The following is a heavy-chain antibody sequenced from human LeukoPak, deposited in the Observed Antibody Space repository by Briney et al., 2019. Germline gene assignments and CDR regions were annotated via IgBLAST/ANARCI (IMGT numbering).Heavy chain of an antibody. Sequence: PGGSLRRSCAASGFTFSSYAMSWVRQAPGKGLEWVSAISGSGGSTYYADSVKGRFTISRDNSKNTLYLQMNSLRAEDTAVYYCAKAADVLLWFGEPGGYYFDYWGQGTLVTVSS. CDR1: GFTFSSYA. CDR3: AKAADVLLWFGEPGGYYFDY. D-gene: IGHD3-10*01. J-gene: IGHJ4*02. CDR2: ISGSGGST. V-gene: IGHV3-23*01.